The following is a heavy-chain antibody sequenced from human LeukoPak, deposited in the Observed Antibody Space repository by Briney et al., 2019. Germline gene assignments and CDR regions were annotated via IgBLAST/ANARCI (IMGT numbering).Heavy chain of an antibody. V-gene: IGHV3-23*01. CDR3: XXXXXXXXXXXXXXXRXYYFDY. D-gene: IGHD6-6*01. CDR1: GFTFSSYA. J-gene: IGHJ4*02. Sequence: GGSLRLSCAASGFTFSSYAMSWVRQAPGKGLEWVSAISGSGGSTYYADSVKGRFTISRDNSKNTLYLQMNSLRAEDTAVYYXXXXXXXXXXXXXXXXRXYYFDYWGQGTLVTVS. CDR2: ISGSGGST.